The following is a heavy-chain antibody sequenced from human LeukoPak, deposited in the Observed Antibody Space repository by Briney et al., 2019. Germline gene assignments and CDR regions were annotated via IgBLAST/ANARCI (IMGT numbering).Heavy chain of an antibody. CDR1: GGSISSSSYY. D-gene: IGHD3-10*01. CDR3: ARDVADYYGSGSYRYFDY. J-gene: IGHJ4*02. V-gene: IGHV4-39*07. CDR2: IYYSGST. Sequence: SETLSLTCTVSGGSISSSSYYWGWIRQPPGKGLEWIGSIYYSGSTYYNPSLKSRVTISVDTSKSQFSLKLSSVTAADTAVYYCARDVADYYGSGSYRYFDYWGQGTLVTVSS.